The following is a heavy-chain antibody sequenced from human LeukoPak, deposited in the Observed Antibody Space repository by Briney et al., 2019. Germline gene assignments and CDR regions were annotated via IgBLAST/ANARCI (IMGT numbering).Heavy chain of an antibody. CDR2: TYYTGST. CDR1: GGSISGYY. D-gene: IGHD3-10*01. CDR3: ARDRGELWLLY. J-gene: IGHJ4*02. Sequence: PSETLSLTCTVSGGSISGYYWSWIRQPPGKGLEWIGYTYYTGSTTYNPSLKSRVTISVDTSKNQFSLKLTSVTAADTAVYFCARDRGELWLLYWGQGALVTVSS. V-gene: IGHV4-59*01.